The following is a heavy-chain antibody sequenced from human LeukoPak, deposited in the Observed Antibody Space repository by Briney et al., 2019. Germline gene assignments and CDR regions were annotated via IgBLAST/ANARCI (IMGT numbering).Heavy chain of an antibody. CDR3: GRVGVAGFDY. J-gene: IGHJ4*02. Sequence: GGSLRLSCAASGFTFSSYVMNWVCQGLGEGLWCSSYSSRRGSTIYYAGSVKGRCTNSRDNAKNPLYLQMDDLRAEDKAVYYYGRVGVAGFDYWGQGTLVTVSS. CDR1: GFTFSSYV. CDR2: SSRRGSTI. V-gene: IGHV3-48*03. D-gene: IGHD6-19*01.